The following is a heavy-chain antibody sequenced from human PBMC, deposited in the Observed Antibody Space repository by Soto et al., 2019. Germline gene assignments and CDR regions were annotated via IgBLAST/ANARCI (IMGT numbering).Heavy chain of an antibody. D-gene: IGHD6-19*01. V-gene: IGHV4-31*03. J-gene: IGHJ1*01. CDR1: GGSISSGGYY. CDR2: IYYSGST. Sequence: PSETLSLTCTVSGGSISSGGYYWSWIRQHPGKGLEWIGYIYYSGSTYYNPSLKSRVTMSVDKSKNQFSLMLSSVTAADTAVYYCARSFGWYAIDHWGQGTLVTVSS. CDR3: ARSFGWYAIDH.